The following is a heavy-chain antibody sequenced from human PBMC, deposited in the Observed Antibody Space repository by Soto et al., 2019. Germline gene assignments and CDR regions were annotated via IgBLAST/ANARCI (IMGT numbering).Heavy chain of an antibody. CDR1: GGSIISGGYY. D-gene: IGHD3-16*01. V-gene: IGHV4-31*03. CDR2: IYYSGST. Sequence: SETLSLTCTVSGGSIISGGYYWSWLRQHPGKGLEWIGEIYYSGSTYYNPSLKSRVTISVDTSKNQFSLKLSSVTAADTAVYYCARVGHYYYGMDVWGQGTTVTVSS. CDR3: ARVGHYYYGMDV. J-gene: IGHJ6*02.